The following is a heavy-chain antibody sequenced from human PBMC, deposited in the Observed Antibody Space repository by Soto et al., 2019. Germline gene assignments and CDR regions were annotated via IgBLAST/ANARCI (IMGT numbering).Heavy chain of an antibody. D-gene: IGHD5-18*01. V-gene: IGHV4-31*03. Sequence: QVQLQESGPGLVKPSQTLSLTCTVSGGSISSGGYYWSWIRQHPGKGLAWIGYIYYSGSTYYNPSLKSRVTISVDTSKNQFSLKLSSVTAADTAVYYCARSRELMGTESVLDYWGQGTLVTVAS. J-gene: IGHJ4*02. CDR1: GGSISSGGYY. CDR2: IYYSGST. CDR3: ARSRELMGTESVLDY.